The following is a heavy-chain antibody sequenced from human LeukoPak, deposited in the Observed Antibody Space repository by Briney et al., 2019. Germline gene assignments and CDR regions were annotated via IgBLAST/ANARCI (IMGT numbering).Heavy chain of an antibody. CDR1: GFTFDDYT. J-gene: IGHJ6*02. D-gene: IGHD1-26*01. CDR3: AKEGATTDGMDV. CDR2: ISWDGGST. Sequence: TGGSLRLSCAASGFTFDDYTMHWVRQAPGKGLEWVSLISWDGGSTYYADSVKGRFTISRDNSKNSLYLQMNSLRTEDTALYYCAKEGATTDGMDVWGQGTTVTVSS. V-gene: IGHV3-43*01.